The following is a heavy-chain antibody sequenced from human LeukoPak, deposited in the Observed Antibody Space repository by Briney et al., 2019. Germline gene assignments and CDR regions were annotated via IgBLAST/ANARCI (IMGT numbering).Heavy chain of an antibody. CDR2: INWNGGST. J-gene: IGHJ3*02. D-gene: IGHD3-22*01. CDR3: ARVVPLDYYDSSGQAGDAFDI. CDR1: GFTFDDYG. Sequence: PGGSLRLSCAASGFTFDDYGMSWVRQAPGKGLEWVSGINWNGGSTGYADSVKGRFTISRDNAKNSLYLQMNSLRAEDTALYYCARVVPLDYYDSSGQAGDAFDIWGQGTMVTVSS. V-gene: IGHV3-20*04.